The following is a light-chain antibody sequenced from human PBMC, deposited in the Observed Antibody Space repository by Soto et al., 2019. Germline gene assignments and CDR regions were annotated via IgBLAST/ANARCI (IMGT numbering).Light chain of an antibody. J-gene: IGKJ1*01. CDR3: QQCGSSPWT. V-gene: IGKV3-20*01. CDR2: GAS. Sequence: EIVLTQSPGTLSLSPGERATLSCRASQSVSSYLAWYQQKPGQAPRLLIYGASRRAPGIPDTFSGSGSGTDFTLTISRLEPEDFAVYYCQQCGSSPWTFGQGTKVDIK. CDR1: QSVSSY.